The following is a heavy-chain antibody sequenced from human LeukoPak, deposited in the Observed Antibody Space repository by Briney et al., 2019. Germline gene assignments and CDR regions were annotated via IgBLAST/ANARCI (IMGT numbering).Heavy chain of an antibody. Sequence: SETLSLTCTVSGGSISSYYWSWVRQPPGKGLEWVGYIYYSGSTNYNPSLRSRVTISVDTSKNQFSLKLSSVTAADTAVYYCAREPTLYSSSWSKGGGFDYWGQGTLVTVSS. D-gene: IGHD6-13*01. J-gene: IGHJ4*02. CDR2: IYYSGST. V-gene: IGHV4-59*01. CDR1: GGSISSYY. CDR3: AREPTLYSSSWSKGGGFDY.